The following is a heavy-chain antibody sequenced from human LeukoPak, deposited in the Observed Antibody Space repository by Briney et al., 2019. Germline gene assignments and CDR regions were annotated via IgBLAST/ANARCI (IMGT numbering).Heavy chain of an antibody. CDR1: GGSISSASYY. J-gene: IGHJ6*03. CDR3: TRGSIAYYYMDV. Sequence: SETLSLTCTVSGGSISSASYYWSWIRQPAGKGLEWIGRIYISGSTNYKSSLKSRVTISIDTSKNQFSLKLSSVTAADMAVYYCTRGSIAYYYMDVWGKGATVTISS. D-gene: IGHD3-22*01. CDR2: IYISGST. V-gene: IGHV4-61*02.